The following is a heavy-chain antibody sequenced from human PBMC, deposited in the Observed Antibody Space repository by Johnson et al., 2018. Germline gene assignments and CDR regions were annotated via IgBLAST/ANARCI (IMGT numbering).Heavy chain of an antibody. Sequence: VQLVQAGGGLVQHGRSLRLSCAASGFTFDDYAMHWGRPAPGKGLDWVSGVSWNSGSMGSADSVTGRLTISRDNAKNSLYLQMNSLRAEDTAVYYWGRARDRSNYMDGWGKGTTFTVSS. D-gene: IGHD3-10*01. J-gene: IGHJ6*03. CDR2: VSWNSGSM. V-gene: IGHV3-9*01. CDR3: GRARDRSNYMDG. CDR1: GFTFDDYA.